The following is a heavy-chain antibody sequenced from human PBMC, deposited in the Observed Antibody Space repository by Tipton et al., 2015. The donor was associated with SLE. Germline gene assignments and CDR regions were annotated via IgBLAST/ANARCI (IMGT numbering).Heavy chain of an antibody. J-gene: IGHJ4*02. CDR1: GFTFSSYA. D-gene: IGHD2-15*01. CDR3: AREAGSGGSPHSVFDY. CDR2: ISYDGSNK. Sequence: LRLSYAASGFTFSSYAMRWVRQAPGKGLEWVAVISYDGSNKYYADSVKGRFTISRDNSKNTLYLQMNSLRAEDTAVYYCAREAGSGGSPHSVFDYWGQGTLVTVSS. V-gene: IGHV3-30*04.